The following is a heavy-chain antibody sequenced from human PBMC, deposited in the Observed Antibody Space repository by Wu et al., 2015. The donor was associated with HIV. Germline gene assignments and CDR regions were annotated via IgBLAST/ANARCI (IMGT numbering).Heavy chain of an antibody. CDR3: ARDSGYCSSTSCPYYYMDV. J-gene: IGHJ6*03. V-gene: IGHV1-69*12. CDR2: IIPIFGTA. D-gene: IGHD2-2*01. Sequence: QVQLVQSGAEVKKPGSSVKVSCKASGGTFSSYAISWVRQAPGQGLEWMGGIIPIFGTANYAQKFQGRVTITADESTSTAYMELSSLRSEDTAVYYCARDSGYCSSTSCPYYYMDVWGKGTTVTVSS. CDR1: GGTFSSYA.